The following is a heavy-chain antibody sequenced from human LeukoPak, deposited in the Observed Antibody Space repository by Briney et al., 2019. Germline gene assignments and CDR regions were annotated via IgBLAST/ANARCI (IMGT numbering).Heavy chain of an antibody. J-gene: IGHJ3*02. CDR2: MYTSGNT. D-gene: IGHD3-10*01. CDR3: ARARKGVRGVMTGVSEDAFDI. CDR1: GGSISSGGYY. Sequence: SETLSLTCTVSGGSISSGGYYRSWIRQPAGKGLEWIGRMYTSGNTNYNPSLKSRATISVDTSKNQFSLELSSVTAADTAVYYCARARKGVRGVMTGVSEDAFDIWGQGTMVTVSS. V-gene: IGHV4-61*02.